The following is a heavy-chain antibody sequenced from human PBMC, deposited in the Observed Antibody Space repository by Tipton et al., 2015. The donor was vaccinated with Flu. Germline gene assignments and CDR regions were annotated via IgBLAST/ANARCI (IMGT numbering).Heavy chain of an antibody. CDR2: SHHSGGT. CDR3: ARHRGTTATTLDWFDP. V-gene: IGHV4-38-2*01. Sequence: TLSLTCAVSGYSLSSGYYWGWIRQPPGKGLEWIGSSHHSGGTYYNPSLKSRVTISVDTPKSQFSLRLNSVTAADTAIYYCARHRGTTATTLDWFDPWGQGTLVNVSS. J-gene: IGHJ5*02. D-gene: IGHD4-17*01. CDR1: GYSLSSGYY.